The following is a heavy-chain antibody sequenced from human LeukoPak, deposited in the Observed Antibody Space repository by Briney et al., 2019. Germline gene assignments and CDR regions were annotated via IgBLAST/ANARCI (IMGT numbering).Heavy chain of an antibody. CDR2: ISGSSSYI. J-gene: IGHJ5*02. D-gene: IGHD2-2*01. Sequence: GRSLRLSCAASEFTFSSYSMNWVRQAPGKGLEWVSSISGSSSYIYYADSVKGRFTISRDNAKNSLYLEMNSLRAEDTAVYYCARRGPVGCSGTSCFAGPVDSWGQGTLVTVSS. V-gene: IGHV3-21*01. CDR1: EFTFSSYS. CDR3: ARRGPVGCSGTSCFAGPVDS.